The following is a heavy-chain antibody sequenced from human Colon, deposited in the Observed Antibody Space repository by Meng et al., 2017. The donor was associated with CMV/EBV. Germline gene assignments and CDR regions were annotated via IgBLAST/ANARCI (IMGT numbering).Heavy chain of an antibody. CDR1: GGSGKNGRND. CDR2: ISYSGNT. D-gene: IGHD6-19*01. Sequence: VSGGSGKNGRNDWTWIRQPPGKGLEWIGYISYSGNTNYNPSLKSRVTISLDTSRNQFSLKLTSMNAADTAIYYCARESSGWSTGIDYWGQGTLVTVSS. J-gene: IGHJ4*02. V-gene: IGHV4-61*01. CDR3: ARESSGWSTGIDY.